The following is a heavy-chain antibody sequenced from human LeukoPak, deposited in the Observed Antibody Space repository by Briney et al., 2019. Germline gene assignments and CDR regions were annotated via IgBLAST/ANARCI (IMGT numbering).Heavy chain of an antibody. CDR3: ASPRGGSYGYFDY. Sequence: ASVKVSCKASGYTFTRYGISWVRQAPGQGLEWMGGIIPIFGTANYAQKFQGRVTITADESTSTAYMELSSLRSEDTAVYYCASPRGGSYGYFDYWGQGTLVTVSS. CDR2: IIPIFGTA. J-gene: IGHJ4*02. D-gene: IGHD1-26*01. CDR1: GYTFTRYG. V-gene: IGHV1-69*13.